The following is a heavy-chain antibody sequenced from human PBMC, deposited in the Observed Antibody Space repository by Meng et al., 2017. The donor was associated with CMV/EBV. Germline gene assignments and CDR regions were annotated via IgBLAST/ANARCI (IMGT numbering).Heavy chain of an antibody. CDR3: ARDRYYYDDSGYYGGFDY. J-gene: IGHJ4*02. V-gene: IGHV1-46*01. CDR2: IKTSGGST. Sequence: TLTSYYMHWVGQDPEQGLEWMGIIKTSGGSTSYEQKLQGRVTITRETSTSTVYMELSSLRSEDTAVYYCARDRYYYDDSGYYGGFDYWGQGTLVTVSS. D-gene: IGHD3-22*01. CDR1: TLTSYY.